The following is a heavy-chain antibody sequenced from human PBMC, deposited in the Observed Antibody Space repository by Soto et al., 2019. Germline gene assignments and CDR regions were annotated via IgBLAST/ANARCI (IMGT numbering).Heavy chain of an antibody. J-gene: IGHJ6*02. CDR3: ARIDYSNYVDYYYYGMDV. Sequence: QVQLVQSGAEVKKPGSSVKVSCKASGGTFSSYAISWVRQAPGQGLEWMGGIIPIVGTANYAQKFQGRVTITADESTSTAYKELSSLRSEDTAVYYCARIDYSNYVDYYYYGMDVWGQGTTVTVSS. D-gene: IGHD4-4*01. CDR1: GGTFSSYA. V-gene: IGHV1-69*01. CDR2: IIPIVGTA.